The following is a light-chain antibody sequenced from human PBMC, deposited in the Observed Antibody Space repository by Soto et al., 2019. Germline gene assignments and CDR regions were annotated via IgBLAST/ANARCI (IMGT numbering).Light chain of an antibody. CDR3: QSYYSSLSVV. Sequence: QPVLTQPPSVSGAPGPRVTISCTGSSSNIGAGYDVHWYQQLPGTAPKLLIYGNSNRPSGVSDRFSASKSGTSASLAITGLQAEDEADYYCQSYYSSLSVVFGGGTKLTVL. V-gene: IGLV1-40*01. CDR1: SSNIGAGYD. J-gene: IGLJ2*01. CDR2: GNS.